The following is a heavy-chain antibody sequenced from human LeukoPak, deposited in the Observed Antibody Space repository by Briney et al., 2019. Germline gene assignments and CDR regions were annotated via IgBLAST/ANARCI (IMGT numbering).Heavy chain of an antibody. CDR3: ARERENSGGATYHWFDP. Sequence: GSLRLSCAASGFTFSSYAMSWVRQAPGKGLEWIGSIYYSGSTYYNPSLKSRVTISVDTSKNQFSLKLSSVTAADTAVYYCARERENSGGATYHWFDPWGQGTLVTVSS. V-gene: IGHV4-39*07. CDR2: IYYSGST. CDR1: GFTFSSYA. J-gene: IGHJ5*02. D-gene: IGHD1-26*01.